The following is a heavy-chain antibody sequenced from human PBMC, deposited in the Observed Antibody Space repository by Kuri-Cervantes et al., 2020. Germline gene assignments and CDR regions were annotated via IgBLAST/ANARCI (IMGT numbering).Heavy chain of an antibody. CDR2: FDPEDGET. J-gene: IGHJ3*02. D-gene: IGHD1-26*01. CDR1: GYTFTGYY. Sequence: ASVKVSCKASGYTFTGYYMHWVRQAPGQGLEWMGGFDPEDGETIYAQKFQGRVTMTEDTSTDTAYMELSSLRSEDTAVYYCAREVYSGSYYGIWGQGTMVTVSS. V-gene: IGHV1-24*01. CDR3: AREVYSGSYYGI.